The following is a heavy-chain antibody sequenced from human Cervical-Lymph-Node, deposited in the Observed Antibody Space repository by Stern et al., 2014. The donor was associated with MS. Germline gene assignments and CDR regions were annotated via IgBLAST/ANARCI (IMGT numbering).Heavy chain of an antibody. Sequence: QLQLQESGPGLVKPSQTLSLTCTLSGGSVSSGSSYLSWIRQPAGKGLEWIGRIHPSGTAFYTPSPESRRTISPDTSHNQVSPKLNSVTAADTAVYYCASGYRFFESWGQGTLVTVPS. CDR3: ASGYRFFES. D-gene: IGHD5-18*01. J-gene: IGHJ4*02. CDR1: GGSVSSGSSY. V-gene: IGHV4-61*02. CDR2: IHPSGTA.